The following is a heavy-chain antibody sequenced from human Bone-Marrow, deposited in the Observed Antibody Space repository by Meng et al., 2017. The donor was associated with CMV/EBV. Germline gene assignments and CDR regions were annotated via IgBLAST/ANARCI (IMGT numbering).Heavy chain of an antibody. CDR1: GFTFSDYY. CDR2: ISSSGSTI. D-gene: IGHD3-3*01. CDR3: ASLPGGIMILGVVEDV. V-gene: IGHV3-11*04. J-gene: IGHJ6*02. Sequence: GGSLRLSCAASGFTFSDYYMSWIRQAPGKGLEWVSYISSSGSTIYYADSVKGRFTISRDNAKNSLYLQMNSLRAEDTAVYYCASLPGGIMILGVVEDVWGQGTTVTFYS.